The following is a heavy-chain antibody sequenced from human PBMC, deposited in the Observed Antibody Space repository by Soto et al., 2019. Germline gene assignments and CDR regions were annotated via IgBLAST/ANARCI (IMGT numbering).Heavy chain of an antibody. J-gene: IGHJ4*02. Sequence: SETLSLSCTVSGGSISSSNYYWGWIRQPPGKGLEWIGSIYYSGSTYYNPSLKSRVTISVDTSKNQFSLKLSSVTAADTAVYYCASSLISMVKKDDWGQGTLVTVSS. V-gene: IGHV4-39*01. D-gene: IGHD3-10*01. CDR1: GGSISSSNYY. CDR2: IYYSGST. CDR3: ASSLISMVKKDD.